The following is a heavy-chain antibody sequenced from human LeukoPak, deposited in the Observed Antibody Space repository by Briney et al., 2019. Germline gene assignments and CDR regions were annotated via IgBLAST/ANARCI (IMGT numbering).Heavy chain of an antibody. CDR3: ARGGSYLSAFDI. CDR2: IYSGGST. V-gene: IGHV3-53*01. Sequence: GGSLRLSCAASGFTVSSNYMSWVRQAPGKGLEWVSIIYSGGSTLYADSVKGRFTISRDNSKNTLYLQMNSLRAEDTAVYYCARGGSYLSAFDIWGQGTMVTVSS. CDR1: GFTVSSNY. D-gene: IGHD1-26*01. J-gene: IGHJ3*02.